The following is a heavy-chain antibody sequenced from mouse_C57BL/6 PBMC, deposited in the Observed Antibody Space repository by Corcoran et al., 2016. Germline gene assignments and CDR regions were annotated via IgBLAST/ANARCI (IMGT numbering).Heavy chain of an antibody. D-gene: IGHD4-1*01. CDR3: ASNWYYGMDY. CDR1: GYTFTDYY. CDR2: IYPGSGNT. V-gene: IGHV1-84*01. J-gene: IGHJ4*01. Sequence: QIQLQQSGPELVKPGASVKISCKASGYTFTDYYINWVKQRPGQGLEWIGWIYPGSGNTKYNEKFKGKATLTVDTSFSTAYMQLSSLTSEDSAGYVCASNWYYGMDYWGQGTSVTVSS.